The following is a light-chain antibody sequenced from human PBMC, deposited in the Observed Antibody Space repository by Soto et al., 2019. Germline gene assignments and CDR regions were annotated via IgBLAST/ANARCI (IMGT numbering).Light chain of an antibody. Sequence: QSALTQPPSASGSPGQSVTISCTGTSSDVGGYNSVSWYQQHPGQAPKLMFYEVSKRPSGVPDRFSATKSDNTASLTVSGLQAEDEADYYCSSYAGSKNLVLGGGTKLTVL. CDR3: SSYAGSKNLV. CDR1: SSDVGGYNS. CDR2: EVS. J-gene: IGLJ2*01. V-gene: IGLV2-8*01.